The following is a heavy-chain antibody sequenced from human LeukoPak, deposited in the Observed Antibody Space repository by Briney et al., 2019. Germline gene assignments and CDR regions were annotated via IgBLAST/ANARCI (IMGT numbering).Heavy chain of an antibody. D-gene: IGHD4-17*01. CDR3: ARTPTTVTTLWYFDL. J-gene: IGHJ2*01. Sequence: VKPSETLSLTCTVSGGSISSYYWSWIRQPPGKGLEWIGYIYYSGSTNYNPSLKSRVTISVDTSKNQFSLKLSSVTAADTAVYYCARTPTTVTTLWYFDLWGRGTLVTVSS. CDR2: IYYSGST. CDR1: GGSISSYY. V-gene: IGHV4-59*12.